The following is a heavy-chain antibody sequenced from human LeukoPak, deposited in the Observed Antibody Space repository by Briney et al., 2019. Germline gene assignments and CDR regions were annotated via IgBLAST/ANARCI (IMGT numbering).Heavy chain of an antibody. CDR2: VSKDGSNK. Sequence: PGGSLRLSCAASGFTFSSYAMHWVRHTPGKGLEWVAVVSKDGSNKFYANSVKGRFTISRDNAKNTLYLQMNSLRVEDTAVYYCARGRPQGSDYWGQGTLVTVSS. V-gene: IGHV3-30-3*01. D-gene: IGHD2-15*01. CDR3: ARGRPQGSDY. J-gene: IGHJ4*02. CDR1: GFTFSSYA.